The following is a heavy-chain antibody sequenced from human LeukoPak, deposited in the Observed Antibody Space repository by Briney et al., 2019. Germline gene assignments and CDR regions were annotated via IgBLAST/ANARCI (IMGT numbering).Heavy chain of an antibody. V-gene: IGHV5-51*01. CDR2: IYPGDSDT. CDR1: GYSFTSYW. CDR3: ARQRKTYYYGSGSYTSNWFDP. D-gene: IGHD3-10*01. Sequence: GESLKISCKGSGYSFTSYWIDWVRQMPGKGLEWMGIIYPGDSDTRYSPSFQGQVTISADKSISTAYLQWSSLKASDTAMYYCARQRKTYYYGSGSYTSNWFDPWGQGTLVTVSS. J-gene: IGHJ5*02.